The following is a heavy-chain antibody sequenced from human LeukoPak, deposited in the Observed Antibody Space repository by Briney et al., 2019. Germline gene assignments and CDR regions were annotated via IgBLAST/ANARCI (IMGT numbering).Heavy chain of an antibody. J-gene: IGHJ4*02. CDR1: GFTFSSYA. D-gene: IGHD3-3*01. CDR2: ITRGGGT. CDR3: VRGITTPDC. Sequence: GGSLRLSCAASGFTFSSYAMTWVRQAPGKGLEWVSGITRGGGTYYADSVKGRFTISRDNSKNTLYLQMSSLRPEDTAVYYCVRGITTPDCWGQGTLVTVSS. V-gene: IGHV3-23*01.